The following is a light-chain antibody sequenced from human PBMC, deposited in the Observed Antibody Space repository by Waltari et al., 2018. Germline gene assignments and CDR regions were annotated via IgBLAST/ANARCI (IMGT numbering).Light chain of an antibody. CDR1: QSISSY. CDR2: AAS. V-gene: IGKV1-39*01. CDR3: QQSYSTPRT. Sequence: DIQMTQSPSSLSASVGYRVTITCRASQSISSYLNWYQQKPGKAPKLLIYAASSLQSGVPSRFSGSGSWTDFTLTISSLQPEDFATYYCQQSYSTPRTFGQGTKVEIK. J-gene: IGKJ1*01.